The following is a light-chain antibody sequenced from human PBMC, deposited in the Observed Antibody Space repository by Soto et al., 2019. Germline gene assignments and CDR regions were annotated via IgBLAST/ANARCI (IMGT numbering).Light chain of an antibody. CDR2: GNS. J-gene: IGLJ2*01. Sequence: QSVLTQPPSVSGAPGQRVTISCTGSSSNIGAGYDVHWYQQLPGTAPKLLIYGNSNRPSGVPDRFSRSKSGTSASLAITGLEAEDEADYYRQSYDSRLSGSVFGGGTKLTVL. CDR3: QSYDSRLSGSV. V-gene: IGLV1-40*01. CDR1: SSNIGAGYD.